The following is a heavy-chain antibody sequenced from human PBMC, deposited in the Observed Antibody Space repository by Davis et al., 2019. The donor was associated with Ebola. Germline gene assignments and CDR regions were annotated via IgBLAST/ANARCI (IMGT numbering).Heavy chain of an antibody. V-gene: IGHV3-21*01. Sequence: GEPLKISCAASGFTFDVYTMNWVRQGPGKGLEWVASIGNGGAYIFYADSVKGRFTISRDNAKKFLYLQMDRLRVEDTGTYFCARVYSGYDWGQGTQVVVSS. J-gene: IGHJ4*02. CDR2: IGNGGAYI. D-gene: IGHD5-12*01. CDR1: GFTFDVYT. CDR3: ARVYSGYD.